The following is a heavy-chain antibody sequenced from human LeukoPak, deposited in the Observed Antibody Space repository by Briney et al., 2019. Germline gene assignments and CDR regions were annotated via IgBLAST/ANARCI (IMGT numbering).Heavy chain of an antibody. V-gene: IGHV4-34*01. CDR2: INHSGST. CDR3: ARGPNCSSTSCYQAFDY. J-gene: IGHJ4*02. CDR1: GGSFSGYY. Sequence: LETLSLTCAVYGGSFSGYYWSWIRQPPGKGLEWIGEINHSGSTNYNPSLKSRVTISVDTSKNQFSLKLSSVTAADTAVYYCARGPNCSSTSCYQAFDYWGQGTLVTVSS. D-gene: IGHD2-2*01.